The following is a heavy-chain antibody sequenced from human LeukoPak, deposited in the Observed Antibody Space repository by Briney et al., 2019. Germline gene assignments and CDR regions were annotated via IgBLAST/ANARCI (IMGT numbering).Heavy chain of an antibody. Sequence: GGSLRLSCEASGFTFSSYWMSWVRQAPGKGLEWVANIKQDGNEKYYVDSVKGRFTTSRDNAKNSLYLQMNSLRAEDTAVYYCARVYSSSSGKNAFDIWGQGTMVTVSS. CDR1: GFTFSSYW. CDR2: IKQDGNEK. V-gene: IGHV3-7*03. D-gene: IGHD6-6*01. J-gene: IGHJ3*02. CDR3: ARVYSSSSGKNAFDI.